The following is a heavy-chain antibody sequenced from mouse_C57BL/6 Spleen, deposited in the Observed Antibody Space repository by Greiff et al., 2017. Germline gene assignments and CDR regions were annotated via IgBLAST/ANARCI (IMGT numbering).Heavy chain of an antibody. Sequence: QVQLQPSGPELVKPGASVKLSCKASGYTFTSSDISWVKQRPGQGLEWIGRIYPRDGSTKYNEKFKGKATLTVDTSSSTAYMELHSLTSEDSAVYSGASTTNDYDDAMDYWCEGTSVTVSS. CDR3: ASTTNDYDDAMDY. CDR2: IYPRDGST. CDR1: GYTFTSSD. J-gene: IGHJ4*01. D-gene: IGHD2-4*01. V-gene: IGHV1-85*01.